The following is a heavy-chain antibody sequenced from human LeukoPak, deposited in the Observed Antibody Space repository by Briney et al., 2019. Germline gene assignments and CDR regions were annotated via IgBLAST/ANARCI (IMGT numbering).Heavy chain of an antibody. D-gene: IGHD3-22*01. Sequence: SQTLSLTCAISGDSVSSNSAAWNWIRQSPSRGLEWLGRTYYRSKWYNDYAVSVKSRITINPDTSKNQFSLQLNSVTPEDTAVYYCARGGYYDSSGQLVKEYYFDYWGQGTLVTVSS. J-gene: IGHJ4*02. CDR1: GDSVSSNSAA. V-gene: IGHV6-1*01. CDR3: ARGGYYDSSGQLVKEYYFDY. CDR2: TYYRSKWYN.